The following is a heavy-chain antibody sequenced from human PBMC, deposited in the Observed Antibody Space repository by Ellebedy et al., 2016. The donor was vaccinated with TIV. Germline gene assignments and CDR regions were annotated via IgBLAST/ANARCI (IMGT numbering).Heavy chain of an antibody. CDR2: IRSTTDGGAT. Sequence: GESLKISCGASGFTFKNAWFNWVRRAPGKGLEWVGRIRSTTDGGATDLAAPVKGRFDISRDDSRNTLFLQMDTLKTEDSAVYFCTRDHFQIPPGAMDVWGQGTPVIVSS. CDR3: TRDHFQIPPGAMDV. V-gene: IGHV3-15*07. D-gene: IGHD2/OR15-2a*01. CDR1: GFTFKNAW. J-gene: IGHJ6*02.